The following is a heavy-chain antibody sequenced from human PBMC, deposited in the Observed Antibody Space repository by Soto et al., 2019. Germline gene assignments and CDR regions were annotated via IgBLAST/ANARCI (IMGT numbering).Heavy chain of an antibody. CDR2: IHHTGST. Sequence: QLQLQESGPGLVKPSETLSLTCSVSGRSISEINSYWGWIRQPPGEGLEWIGTIHHTGSTYYNPSLKSRVIISLDTSKNQFSLKLSSVTAADTAIYYCARPEGGYGSGYSWFDPWGQGTRVTVSS. J-gene: IGHJ5*02. CDR3: ARPEGGYGSGYSWFDP. D-gene: IGHD5-12*01. V-gene: IGHV4-39*01. CDR1: GRSISEINSY.